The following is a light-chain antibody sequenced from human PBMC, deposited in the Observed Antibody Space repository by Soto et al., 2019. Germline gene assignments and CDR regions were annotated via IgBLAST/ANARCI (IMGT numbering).Light chain of an antibody. V-gene: IGKV1-39*01. J-gene: IGKJ2*01. CDR3: QQSYNSPYT. CDR2: AAT. CDR1: QSINNY. Sequence: DIQMTQSPSSLSASLGDRVTITCRASQSINNYLNWYLQEEGKAPKLLIYAATSLQSGVPSRFSGSGSGTEFTLTISSLQPGDFATYYCQQSYNSPYTFGLGTKLEIK.